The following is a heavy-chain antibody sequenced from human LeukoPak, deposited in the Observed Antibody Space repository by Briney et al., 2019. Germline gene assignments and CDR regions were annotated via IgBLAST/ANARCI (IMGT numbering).Heavy chain of an antibody. Sequence: PSETLSLTCTVSGGSISSYYWTWIRQPPGKALEWIGYIYYSGSTKYNPSLKSRVTISVDTSKNQFSLKVSSVTAADTAVYYCASYYDYVWGSYFLVYWGQGTLVTVSS. V-gene: IGHV4-59*01. J-gene: IGHJ4*02. D-gene: IGHD3-16*01. CDR2: IYYSGST. CDR1: GGSISSYY. CDR3: ASYYDYVWGSYFLVY.